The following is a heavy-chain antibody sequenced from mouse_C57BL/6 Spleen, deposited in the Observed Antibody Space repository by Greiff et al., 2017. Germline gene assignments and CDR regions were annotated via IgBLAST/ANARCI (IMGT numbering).Heavy chain of an antibody. D-gene: IGHD2-3*01. V-gene: IGHV14-1*01. CDR2: IDPEDGDT. Sequence: EVKLMESGAELVRPGASVTLSCTASGFNIKDYYMHWVKQRPQQGLEWIGRIDPEDGDTAYAPKFPGKAPFTADTSSNTAYLQRSSLTSEDTAVYYCTTDGSAWCAYGGQGTLVTVSA. J-gene: IGHJ3*01. CDR1: GFNIKDYY. CDR3: TTDGSAWCAY.